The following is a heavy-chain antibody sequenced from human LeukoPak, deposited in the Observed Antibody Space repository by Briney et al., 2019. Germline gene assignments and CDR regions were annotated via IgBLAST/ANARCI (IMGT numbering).Heavy chain of an antibody. V-gene: IGHV3-48*03. J-gene: IGHJ6*03. CDR1: GFTFSSYE. CDR3: ARSGSDTAMVQTYYYHYMDV. Sequence: GGSLRLSCAASGFTFSSYEMNWARQAPEKGLEWVSYISSSGSTIYYADSVKGRFTISRDNAKNSLYLQMNSLRAEDTAVYYCARSGSDTAMVQTYYYHYMDVWGKGTTVTISS. CDR2: ISSSGSTI. D-gene: IGHD5-18*01.